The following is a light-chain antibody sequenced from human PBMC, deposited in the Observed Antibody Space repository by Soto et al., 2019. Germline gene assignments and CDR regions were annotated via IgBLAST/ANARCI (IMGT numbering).Light chain of an antibody. V-gene: IGKV3-11*01. Sequence: DIVMTQSPATLSVSPGERATLSCRASQTISSNLAWYQQKPGQTPRLLIYDASNRATGIPARFSGSGSGTDFTLTISSLEPEDFAVYYCQQRSNWPPWTFGQGTKVEIK. CDR2: DAS. CDR1: QTISSN. J-gene: IGKJ1*01. CDR3: QQRSNWPPWT.